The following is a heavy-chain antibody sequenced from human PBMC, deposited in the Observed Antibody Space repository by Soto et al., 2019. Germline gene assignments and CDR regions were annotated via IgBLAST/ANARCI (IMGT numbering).Heavy chain of an antibody. CDR3: ARIYCSSTSCYLSTSYYYMDV. CDR2: MNPNSGNT. D-gene: IGHD2-2*01. J-gene: IGHJ6*03. Sequence: ASVKVSCKASGYTFTSYDINWVRQATGQGLEWMGWMNPNSGNTGYAQKFQGRVTMTRNTSISTAYMELISLGSEDTAVYYCARIYCSSTSCYLSTSYYYMDVWGKGTTVTVSS. CDR1: GYTFTSYD. V-gene: IGHV1-8*01.